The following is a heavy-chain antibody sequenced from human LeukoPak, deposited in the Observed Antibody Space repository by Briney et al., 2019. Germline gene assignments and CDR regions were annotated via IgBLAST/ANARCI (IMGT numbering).Heavy chain of an antibody. Sequence: GGSLRLSCAASGFTFSSYWMSWVRQAPGQGLERVANIKQDGSEKYYVHSVKGRFTISRDNAKNSLYLQMNSLRAEDTAVYYCARDPSYYYDSSGYGDAFDIWGQGTMVTVSS. CDR3: ARDPSYYYDSSGYGDAFDI. CDR1: GFTFSSYW. J-gene: IGHJ3*02. V-gene: IGHV3-7*01. D-gene: IGHD3-22*01. CDR2: IKQDGSEK.